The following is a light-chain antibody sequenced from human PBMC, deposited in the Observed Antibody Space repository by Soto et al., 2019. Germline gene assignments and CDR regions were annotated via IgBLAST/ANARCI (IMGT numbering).Light chain of an antibody. Sequence: EIVLTQSPATLSLSPGERATLSCRASQSVINYLAWYQQKPGQAPRLLIYDTSNRATGIPARFSGSGSGTDFTLIISSLEPEDFAVYYCQQYGSSITFGQGTRLEIK. V-gene: IGKV3-11*01. J-gene: IGKJ5*01. CDR1: QSVINY. CDR2: DTS. CDR3: QQYGSSIT.